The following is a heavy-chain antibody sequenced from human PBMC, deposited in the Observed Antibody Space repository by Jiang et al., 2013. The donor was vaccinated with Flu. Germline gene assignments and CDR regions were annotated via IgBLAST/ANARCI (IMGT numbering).Heavy chain of an antibody. D-gene: IGHD6-13*01. CDR3: AHSNTGYSISWHQFDY. J-gene: IGHJ4*02. CDR1: GFSLSTSEVG. CDR2: IYWDDDQ. Sequence: KPTQTLTLTCTFSGFSLSTSEVGVGWIRQPPGKALEWLALIYWDDDQRYSPSLKNRLTIAKDTSKNEVVLTMTNMGPVDTASYYCAHSNTGYSISWHQFDYWGQGILVTVSS. V-gene: IGHV2-5*02.